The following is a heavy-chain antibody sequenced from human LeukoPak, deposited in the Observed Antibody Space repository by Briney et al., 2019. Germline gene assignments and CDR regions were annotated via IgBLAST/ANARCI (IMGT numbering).Heavy chain of an antibody. CDR1: GFTFSDYY. CDR3: ARVRIPTVTTGVHYFDY. CDR2: SSSSGSTI. D-gene: IGHD4-17*01. Sequence: TGGSLRLSCAASGFTFSDYYMSWIRQAPGKGLEWVSYSSSSGSTIYYADSVKGRFTISRDNAKNSLYLQMNSLRAEDTAVYYCARVRIPTVTTGVHYFDYWGQGTLVTVSS. J-gene: IGHJ4*02. V-gene: IGHV3-11*04.